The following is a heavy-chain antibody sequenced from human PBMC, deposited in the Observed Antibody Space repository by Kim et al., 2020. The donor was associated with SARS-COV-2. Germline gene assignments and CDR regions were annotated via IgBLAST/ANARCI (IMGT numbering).Heavy chain of an antibody. CDR2: IYYSGST. J-gene: IGHJ3*02. Sequence: SETLSLTCTVSGGSISSGGYYWSWIRQHPGKGLEWIGYIYYSGSTYYNPSLKSRVTISVDTSKNQFSLKLSSVTAADTAVYYCARDVGGGTHDAFDIWGQGTMVTVSS. D-gene: IGHD3-10*01. V-gene: IGHV4-31*03. CDR3: ARDVGGGTHDAFDI. CDR1: GGSISSGGYY.